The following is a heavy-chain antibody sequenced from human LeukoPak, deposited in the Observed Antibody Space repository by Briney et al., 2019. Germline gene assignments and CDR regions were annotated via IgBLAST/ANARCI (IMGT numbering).Heavy chain of an antibody. V-gene: IGHV1-69*13. CDR3: ARGRKSIGYYYDSSGYYVTPYYFDY. CDR2: IIPIFGTA. CDR1: GGTFSSYA. J-gene: IGHJ4*02. D-gene: IGHD3-22*01. Sequence: SVKVSCKASGGTFSSYAISWVRQAPGQGLEWMGGIIPIFGTANYAQKFQGRVTITADESTSTAYMELSSLRSEDTAVYYCARGRKSIGYYYDSSGYYVTPYYFDYWGQGTLVTVSS.